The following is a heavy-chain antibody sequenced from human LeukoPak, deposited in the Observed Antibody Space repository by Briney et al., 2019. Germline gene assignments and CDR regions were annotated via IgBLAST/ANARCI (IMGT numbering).Heavy chain of an antibody. D-gene: IGHD3-3*01. Sequence: GSLRLSCAASGFTFSSYWMSWVRQAPGKGLEWIGEINHSGSTNYNPSLKSRVTISVDTSKNQFSLKLSSVTAADTAVYYCASHTGFWSGYSFDYWGQGTLVTVSS. V-gene: IGHV4-34*01. CDR1: GFTFSSYW. CDR2: INHSGST. CDR3: ASHTGFWSGYSFDY. J-gene: IGHJ4*02.